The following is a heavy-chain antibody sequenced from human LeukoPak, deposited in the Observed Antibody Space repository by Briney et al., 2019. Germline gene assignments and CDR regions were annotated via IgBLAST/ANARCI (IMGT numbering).Heavy chain of an antibody. Sequence: GGSLRLSCAASGFTFSSYWMSWVRQAPGKGLEWVANIKQDGSEKYYVDSVKGRFTISRDNAKNSLYLQMNSLRAEDTAVYYCARVHYYGSGSRKNYYYYMDVWGKGTTVTISS. V-gene: IGHV3-7*01. CDR2: IKQDGSEK. D-gene: IGHD3-10*01. CDR3: ARVHYYGSGSRKNYYYYMDV. CDR1: GFTFSSYW. J-gene: IGHJ6*03.